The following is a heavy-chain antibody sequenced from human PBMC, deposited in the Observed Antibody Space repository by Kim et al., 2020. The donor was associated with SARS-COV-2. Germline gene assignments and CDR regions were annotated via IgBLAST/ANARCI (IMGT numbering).Heavy chain of an antibody. J-gene: IGHJ4*02. CDR3: ARLGHYSGYAFDY. CDR1: GGTFSSYA. V-gene: IGHV1-69*13. CDR2: IIPIFGTA. Sequence: SVKVSCKASGGTFSSYAISWVRQAPGQGLEWMGGIIPIFGTANYAQKFQGRVTITADESTSTAYMELSSLRSEDTAVYYCARLGHYSGYAFDYWGQGTLVTVSS. D-gene: IGHD5-12*01.